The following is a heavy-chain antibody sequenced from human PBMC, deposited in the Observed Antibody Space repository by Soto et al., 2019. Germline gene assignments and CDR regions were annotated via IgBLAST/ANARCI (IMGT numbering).Heavy chain of an antibody. V-gene: IGHV3-72*01. Sequence: EVQLVESGGGLVQPGGSLRLSCAASGFTFSDHYMDWVRQAPGKGLEWVGRTRNKANSYTTEYAASVKGRFTISRDDSKNSLYLQMISLKSEDTAVYYCARGADSPDVWGQGTTDTVSS. D-gene: IGHD3-22*01. CDR1: GFTFSDHY. CDR3: ARGADSPDV. J-gene: IGHJ6*02. CDR2: TRNKANSYTT.